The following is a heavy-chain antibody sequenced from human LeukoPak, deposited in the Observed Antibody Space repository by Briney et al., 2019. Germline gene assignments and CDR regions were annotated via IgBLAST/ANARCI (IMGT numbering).Heavy chain of an antibody. CDR1: GGSISSSSYY. Sequence: SETLSLTCTVSGGSISSSSYYWGWIRQPPGKGLEWIGSIYYSGSTYYNPSLKGRVTISVDTSKNQFSLKPSSVTAADTAVYYCARRAILAYCGGDCYYRWGQGTLVTVSS. J-gene: IGHJ5*02. D-gene: IGHD2-21*02. V-gene: IGHV4-39*01. CDR2: IYYSGST. CDR3: ARRAILAYCGGDCYYR.